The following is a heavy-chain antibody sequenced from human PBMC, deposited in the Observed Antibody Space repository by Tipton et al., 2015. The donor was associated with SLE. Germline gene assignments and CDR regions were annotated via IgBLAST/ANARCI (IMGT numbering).Heavy chain of an antibody. CDR2: ISYSETT. J-gene: IGHJ4*02. Sequence: TLSLTCTVSGGSISSHYWSWIRQSPGKGLEWIGYISYSETTNYNPSLKSRVTISVDTSKNQFSLKLRSVTAADTAAYYCAGAWQGYCSGGTCYVLDYWGQGTLVTVSS. D-gene: IGHD2-15*01. CDR1: GGSISSHY. V-gene: IGHV4-59*11. CDR3: AGAWQGYCSGGTCYVLDY.